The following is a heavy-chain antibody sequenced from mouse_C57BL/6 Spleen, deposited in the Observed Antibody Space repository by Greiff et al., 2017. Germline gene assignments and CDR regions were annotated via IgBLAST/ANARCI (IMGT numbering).Heavy chain of an antibody. CDR2: INPNNGGT. D-gene: IGHD1-1*01. CDR3: ARNGYYGSSYYFDY. V-gene: IGHV1-22*01. CDR1: GYTFTDYN. Sequence: VQLQQSGPELVKPGASVKMSCKASGYTFTDYNMHWVKQSHGKSLEWIGYINPNNGGTSYNQKFKGKATLTVNKSSSTAYMELRSLTSEDSAVYYCARNGYYGSSYYFDYWGQGTTLTVSS. J-gene: IGHJ2*01.